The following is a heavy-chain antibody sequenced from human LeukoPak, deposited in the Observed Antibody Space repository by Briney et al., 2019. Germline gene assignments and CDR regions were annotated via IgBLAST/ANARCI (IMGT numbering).Heavy chain of an antibody. J-gene: IGHJ4*02. V-gene: IGHV3-21*01. D-gene: IGHD4-11*01. CDR3: ARSATVTTSENFGY. CDR1: GFTFSSYE. CDR2: ISSSSSYI. Sequence: GGSLRLSCAASGFTFSSYEMNWVRQAPGKGLEWVSSISSSSSYIYYADSVKGRFTISRDNAKNSLYLQMNSLRAEDTAVYYCARSATVTTSENFGYWGQGTLVTVSS.